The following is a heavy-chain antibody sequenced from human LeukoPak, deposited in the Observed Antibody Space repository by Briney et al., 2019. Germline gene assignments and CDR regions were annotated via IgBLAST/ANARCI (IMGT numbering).Heavy chain of an antibody. CDR3: ARGHYDILTGKFDY. Sequence: SETLSLTCTVSGGSISSSSYYWGWIRQPPGKGLEWIGSIYYSGSTYYNPSLKSRVTISVDTSKNQFSLKLSSVTAADTAVYYCARGHYDILTGKFDYWGQGTLVTVSS. CDR1: GGSISSSSYY. CDR2: IYYSGST. J-gene: IGHJ4*02. D-gene: IGHD3-9*01. V-gene: IGHV4-39*07.